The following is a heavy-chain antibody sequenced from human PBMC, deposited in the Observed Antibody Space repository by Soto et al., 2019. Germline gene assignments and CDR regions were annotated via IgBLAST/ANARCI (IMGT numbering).Heavy chain of an antibody. D-gene: IGHD1-26*01. CDR2: VSADNGDT. Sequence: QVQLVQSGPEVKKPGASVKVSCKASGYTYDSYVIGWVRQAPGQGLEWMGWVSADNGDTKYAQKFQDRVLMTTDKSTSTAYMELRSLTSDDTAVYYCARDSGAYTDWGQGTLVTVPS. J-gene: IGHJ4*02. CDR1: GYTYDSYV. V-gene: IGHV1-18*01. CDR3: ARDSGAYTD.